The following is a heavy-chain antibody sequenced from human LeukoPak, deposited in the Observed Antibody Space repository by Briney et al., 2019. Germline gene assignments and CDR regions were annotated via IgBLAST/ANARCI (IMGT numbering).Heavy chain of an antibody. D-gene: IGHD2-15*01. CDR1: GGSLSSYY. V-gene: IGHV4-4*07. CDR2: IYNSGST. Sequence: SETLSLTCTLSGGSLSSYYWSWIRQPAGKGLEWIGRIYNSGSTTYNPSLKSRVTISVDTSKNQFSLSLSSVTDADTAVYYCARESYCSGGSCYSGRAFDIWGQGTMVSVSS. J-gene: IGHJ3*02. CDR3: ARESYCSGGSCYSGRAFDI.